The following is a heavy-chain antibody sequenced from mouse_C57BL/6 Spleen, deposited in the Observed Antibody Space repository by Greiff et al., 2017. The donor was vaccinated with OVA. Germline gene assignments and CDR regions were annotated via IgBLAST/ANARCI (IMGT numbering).Heavy chain of an antibody. Sequence: EVQLVESGGGLVQPKGSLKLSCAASGFSFNTYAMNWVRQAPGKGLEWVARIRSKSNNYATYYADSVKDRFTISRDDSESMHYLQMNNLKTEDTAMYYCVRNYGSSLGYFDYWGKGTTLTVSS. CDR1: GFSFNTYA. V-gene: IGHV10-1*01. D-gene: IGHD1-1*01. J-gene: IGHJ2*01. CDR3: VRNYGSSLGYFDY. CDR2: IRSKSNNYAT.